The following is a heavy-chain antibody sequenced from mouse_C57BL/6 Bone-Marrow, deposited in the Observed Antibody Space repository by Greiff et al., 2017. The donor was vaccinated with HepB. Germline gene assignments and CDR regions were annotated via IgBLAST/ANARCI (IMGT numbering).Heavy chain of an antibody. V-gene: IGHV14-3*01. CDR3: ASTAQATYAY. CDR1: GFNIKNTY. D-gene: IGHD3-2*02. J-gene: IGHJ3*01. CDR2: IDPANGNT. Sequence: VQLKESVAELVRPGASVKLSCTASGFNIKNTYMPWVKQRPEQGLEWIGRIDPANGNTKYAPKFQGKATITANTSSNTAYLQLSSLTSEDTAIYYCASTAQATYAYWGQGTLVTVSA.